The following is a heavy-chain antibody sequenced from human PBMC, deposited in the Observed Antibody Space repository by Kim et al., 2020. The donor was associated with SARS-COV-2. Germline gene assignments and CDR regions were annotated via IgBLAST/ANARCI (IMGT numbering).Heavy chain of an antibody. J-gene: IGHJ5*02. D-gene: IGHD2-2*01. V-gene: IGHV1-8*01. CDR3: ARGGVVVPAASFDP. Sequence: AQKFQGRVTMTRNTSISTAYKELSSLRAEDTAVYYCARGGVVVPAASFDPWGQGTLVTVSS.